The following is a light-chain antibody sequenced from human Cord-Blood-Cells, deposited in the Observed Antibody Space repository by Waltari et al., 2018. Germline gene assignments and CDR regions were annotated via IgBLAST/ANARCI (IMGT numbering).Light chain of an antibody. CDR2: DVS. CDR3: SSYTSSSTLVV. J-gene: IGLJ1*01. CDR1: SSDVGGYKY. V-gene: IGLV2-14*03. Sequence: QSALTQPASVSGSPGQSITISSHGTSSDVGGYKYVSWYQQHPGKAPKLMIYDVSNRPSGVSNRFSGSKSGNTASLTISGLQAEDEADYYCSSYTSSSTLVVFGTGTKVTVL.